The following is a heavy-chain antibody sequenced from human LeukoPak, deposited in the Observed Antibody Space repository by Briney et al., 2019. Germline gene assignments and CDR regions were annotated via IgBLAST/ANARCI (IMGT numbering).Heavy chain of an antibody. J-gene: IGHJ4*02. CDR1: VYTFTFNY. V-gene: IGHV1-2*02. D-gene: IGHD3-9*01. CDR2: INPNSGGT. CDR3: AREGHYDILTGYYSSVLDY. Sequence: ASVKVSFKASVYTFTFNYMHWGRQAPGQGLERMGWINPNSGGTNYAQKVQGRVTMTRDTSISTAYMELSRLRSDDTAVYYCAREGHYDILTGYYSSVLDYWGQGTPVTVSS.